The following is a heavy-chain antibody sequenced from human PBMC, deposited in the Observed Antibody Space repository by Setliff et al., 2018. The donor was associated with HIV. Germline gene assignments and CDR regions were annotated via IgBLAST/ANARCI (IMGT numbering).Heavy chain of an antibody. Sequence: TLSLPCSVSGGSISNFYWSWIRQPPGKGLEWVGHIYSTGDTNYNPSLKSRVTLSADTSKNQLSLSLTSVTAADTAVYYCARVRLTMIMMVDYFDQWGQGTLVTVSS. CDR3: ARVRLTMIMMVDYFDQ. CDR2: IYSTGDT. V-gene: IGHV4-4*07. D-gene: IGHD3-22*01. CDR1: GGSISNFY. J-gene: IGHJ4*02.